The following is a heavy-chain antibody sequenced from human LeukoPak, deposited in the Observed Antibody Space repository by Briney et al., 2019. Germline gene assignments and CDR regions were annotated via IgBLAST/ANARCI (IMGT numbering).Heavy chain of an antibody. CDR2: INHSGST. D-gene: IGHD2-2*01. J-gene: IGHJ5*02. Sequence: SETLSLTCTVSGGSISSSSYYWGWIRQPPGKGLEWIGEINHSGSTNYNPSLKSRVTISVDTSKNQFSLKLSSVTAADTAVYYCARRRPQRYCSSTSCYRDNWFDPWGQGTLVTVSS. CDR3: ARRRPQRYCSSTSCYRDNWFDP. V-gene: IGHV4-39*07. CDR1: GGSISSSSYY.